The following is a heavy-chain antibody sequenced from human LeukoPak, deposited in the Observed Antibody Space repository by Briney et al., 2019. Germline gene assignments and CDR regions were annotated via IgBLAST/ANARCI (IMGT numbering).Heavy chain of an antibody. CDR2: IIPIFGTA. Sequence: SVKVSCKASGGTFSSYAISWVRQAPGQGLEWMGGIIPIFGTANYAQKFQGRVTITTDESTSTAYMELSSLRSEDTAVYYCARSPVSGLGVDYSGQGTLVTVSS. CDR1: GGTFSSYA. V-gene: IGHV1-69*05. J-gene: IGHJ4*02. CDR3: ARSPVSGLGVDY. D-gene: IGHD3-16*01.